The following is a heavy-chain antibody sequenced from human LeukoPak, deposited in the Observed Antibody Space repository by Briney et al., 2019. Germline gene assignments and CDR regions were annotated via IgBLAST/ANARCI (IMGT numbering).Heavy chain of an antibody. Sequence: GCHGLSVEECGVAYRSCYRRWVRQDTKKGLEWVSAIGTAGDTYYPGSVKGRFTISRENAKNSLYLQMNSLRAGDTAVYYLARDRRLGYCSSTSCYTYYGMDVWGQGTTVTVSS. D-gene: IGHD2-2*02. CDR1: GVAYRSCY. CDR3: ARDRRLGYCSSTSCYTYYGMDV. CDR2: IGTAGDT. J-gene: IGHJ6*02. V-gene: IGHV3-13*01.